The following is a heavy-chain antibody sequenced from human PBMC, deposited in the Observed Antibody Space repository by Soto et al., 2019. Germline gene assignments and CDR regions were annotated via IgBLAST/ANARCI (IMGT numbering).Heavy chain of an antibody. CDR2: INYSEST. J-gene: IGHJ4*02. CDR3: ARDKITGLFDY. Sequence: PSETLCLTCTVAGGSISSGGYYWSWIRQPPGKGLEWIGDINYSESTYYNPSLKSRVTISVDTSKNQFSLKLTSVTAADTAVYYCARDKITGLFDYWGQGTLVTVSS. CDR1: GGSISSGGYY. V-gene: IGHV4-39*07. D-gene: IGHD2-8*02.